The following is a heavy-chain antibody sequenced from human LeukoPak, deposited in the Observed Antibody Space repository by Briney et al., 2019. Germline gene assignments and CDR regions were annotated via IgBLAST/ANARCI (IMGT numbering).Heavy chain of an antibody. Sequence: GGSLRLSCAASGFTFSSYSMNWVRQAPGKGLEWVSYISSSSSTIYYADSVKGPFTISRDNAKKSLYLQMNSLRAEDTAVYYCARDYGEITIFGVVKNWFDPWGRGTLVTVSS. D-gene: IGHD3-3*01. CDR2: ISSSSSTI. V-gene: IGHV3-48*01. J-gene: IGHJ5*02. CDR1: GFTFSSYS. CDR3: ARDYGEITIFGVVKNWFDP.